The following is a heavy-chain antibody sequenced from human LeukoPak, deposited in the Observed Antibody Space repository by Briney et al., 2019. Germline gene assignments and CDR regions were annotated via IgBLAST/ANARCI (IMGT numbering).Heavy chain of an antibody. V-gene: IGHV3-30*07. Sequence: PGGSLSLSCAASGFTFSIYAIHWVRQAPGKGLEWITTISYDGSHEYYADSVKGRFTISRDNAKNTLYLQVNSLRAEDTAVYYCARYPIVGELSFEAFDIWGQGTMVTVSS. CDR3: ARYPIVGELSFEAFDI. CDR2: ISYDGSHE. J-gene: IGHJ3*02. D-gene: IGHD3-10*01. CDR1: GFTFSIYA.